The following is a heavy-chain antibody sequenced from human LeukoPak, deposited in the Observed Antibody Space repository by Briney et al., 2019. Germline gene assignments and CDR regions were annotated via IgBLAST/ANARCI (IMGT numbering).Heavy chain of an antibody. J-gene: IGHJ5*02. CDR2: INHSGST. Sequence: SETLSLTCAVYGGSFSGYYWSWIRQPPGKGLEWIGEINHSGSTNYNPSLKSRVTISVDTSKNQFSLKLSSVTAADTAVYYCARCRYGRFDHWGQGTLVTVSS. V-gene: IGHV4-34*01. D-gene: IGHD1-1*01. CDR3: ARCRYGRFDH. CDR1: GGSFSGYY.